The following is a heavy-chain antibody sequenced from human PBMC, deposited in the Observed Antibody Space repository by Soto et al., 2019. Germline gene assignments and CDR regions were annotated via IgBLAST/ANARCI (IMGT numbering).Heavy chain of an antibody. CDR2: ISGSGDNT. Sequence: EAQLLESGGGLVQPGGSLKLSCAASEITLKKYDMTWVRQAPGKGLEWVSSISGSGDNTFYADSVEGRVTISRDNSKTTLCLKMANVIPDDTVVYFCAKSHYSDNCYWFAMWGQGTSVTVAS. J-gene: IGHJ5*02. V-gene: IGHV3-23*01. D-gene: IGHD4-4*01. CDR3: AKSHYSDNCYWFAM. CDR1: EITLKKYD.